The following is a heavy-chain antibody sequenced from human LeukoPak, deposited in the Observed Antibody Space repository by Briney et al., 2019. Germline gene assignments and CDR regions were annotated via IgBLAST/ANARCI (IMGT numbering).Heavy chain of an antibody. J-gene: IGHJ3*02. D-gene: IGHD1-26*01. CDR3: AKDPLGLSAFDI. CDR2: IWYDGSNK. CDR1: GLTFSSYG. Sequence: GGSLRLSCAASGLTFSSYGMHWVRQAPGKGLEWVAVIWYDGSNKYYADSVKGRFTISRDNSKNTLYLQMNSLRAEDTAVYYCAKDPLGLSAFDIWGQGTMVTVSS. V-gene: IGHV3-33*06.